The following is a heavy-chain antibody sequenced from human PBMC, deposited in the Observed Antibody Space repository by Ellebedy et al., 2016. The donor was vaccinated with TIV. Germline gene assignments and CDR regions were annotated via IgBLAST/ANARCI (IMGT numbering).Heavy chain of an antibody. CDR2: ISGSSSTI. D-gene: IGHD3-22*01. V-gene: IGHV3-48*04. CDR1: GFTFSSYD. Sequence: GGSLRLSXAASGFTFSSYDMNWVRQAPGKGLEWVSYISGSSSTIYYADSVKGRFTISRDNAKNSLYLQMNSLRAEDTAVYYCARAPYYYDSSGYPNTLWGQGTLVTVSS. J-gene: IGHJ4*02. CDR3: ARAPYYYDSSGYPNTL.